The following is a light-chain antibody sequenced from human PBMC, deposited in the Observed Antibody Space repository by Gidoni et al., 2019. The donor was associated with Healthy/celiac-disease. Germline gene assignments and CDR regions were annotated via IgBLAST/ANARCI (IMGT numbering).Light chain of an antibody. CDR1: SSNIGAVYD. Sequence: QSVLTQPPSVPGAPGQRVPISCTWSSSNIGAVYDVHGSQQLQGTAPQRLLYGNSNRPSGVPDRFSVSKSGTSASLAITGLQAEDEADYYCQSYDSSLSGSGVFGGGTKLTVL. V-gene: IGLV1-40*01. CDR3: QSYDSSLSGSGV. CDR2: GNS. J-gene: IGLJ3*02.